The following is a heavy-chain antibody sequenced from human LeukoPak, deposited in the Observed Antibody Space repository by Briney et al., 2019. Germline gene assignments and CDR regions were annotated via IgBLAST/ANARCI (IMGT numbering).Heavy chain of an antibody. V-gene: IGHV4-59*11. CDR1: DGSISTHY. CDR2: IYKSGST. CDR3: ARGGVGCYYMDV. D-gene: IGHD3-16*01. J-gene: IGHJ6*03. Sequence: PSQTLSLTCSVSDGSISTHYWTWIRQPPGKGLEWIGYIYKSGSTKYNPFLKSRVSFSLDTTKNQLSLKLTSVTAADTAVYYCARGGVGCYYMDVWGKGTTVIVSS.